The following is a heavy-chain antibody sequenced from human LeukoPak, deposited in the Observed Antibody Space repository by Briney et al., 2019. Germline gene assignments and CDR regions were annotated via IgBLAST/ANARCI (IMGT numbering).Heavy chain of an antibody. CDR1: GYTFTGYY. J-gene: IGHJ4*02. D-gene: IGHD4-23*01. CDR3: ARADYGGNSELDY. CDR2: ISPNSGGT. V-gene: IGHV1-2*02. Sequence: ASVKVSCKASGYTFTGYYMHWVRQAPGQGLEWMGWISPNSGGTNYAQKFQGRVTMTRDTSISTAYMELSRLRSDDTAVYYCARADYGGNSELDYWGQGTLVTVSS.